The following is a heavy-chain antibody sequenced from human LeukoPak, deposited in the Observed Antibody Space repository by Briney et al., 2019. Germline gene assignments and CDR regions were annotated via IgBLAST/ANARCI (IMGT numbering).Heavy chain of an antibody. D-gene: IGHD1-26*01. Sequence: GGSLRLSCAASGFIFSGYAMHWVRQAPGKGVEWVAAISFDGSDKYYADSVKGRFTISRDNSKNTLYLLMNSLRAEDTAVYYCAREGIVGANPFDYWGQGTLVTVSS. CDR3: AREGIVGANPFDY. CDR1: GFIFSGYA. CDR2: ISFDGSDK. J-gene: IGHJ4*02. V-gene: IGHV3-30-3*01.